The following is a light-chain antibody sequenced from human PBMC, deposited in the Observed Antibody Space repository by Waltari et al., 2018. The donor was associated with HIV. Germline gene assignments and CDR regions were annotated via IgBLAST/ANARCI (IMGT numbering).Light chain of an antibody. CDR3: QVWDNNSAV. CDR1: KLGDKY. V-gene: IGLV3-1*01. CDR2: QDS. J-gene: IGLJ2*01. Sequence: SYELPQPPSMSVSPGQTASLTCSGDKLGDKYVCWYQQRPGQSPVMVIYQDSERPSGVPERFSGSNSGNTATLTISGTQPLDEADYYCQVWDNNSAVFGGGTKVTVL.